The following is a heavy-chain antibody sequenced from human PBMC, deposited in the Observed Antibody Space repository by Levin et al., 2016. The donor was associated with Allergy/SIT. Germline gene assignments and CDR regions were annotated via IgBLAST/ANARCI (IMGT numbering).Heavy chain of an antibody. J-gene: IGHJ6*02. V-gene: IGHV3-48*03. CDR1: GFTFSSYE. CDR2: ISSSGSTI. D-gene: IGHD3-22*01. CDR3: ARVILPYDSSVIVVWYYGMDV. Sequence: GGSLRLSCAASGFTFSSYEMNWVRQAPGKGLEWVSYISSSGSTIYYADSVKGRFTISRDNAKNSLYLQMNSLRAEDTAVYYCARVILPYDSSVIVVWYYGMDVWGQGTTVTVSS.